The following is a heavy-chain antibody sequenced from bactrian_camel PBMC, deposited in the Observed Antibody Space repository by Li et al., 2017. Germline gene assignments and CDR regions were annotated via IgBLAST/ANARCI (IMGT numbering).Heavy chain of an antibody. CDR1: GRPDSRYC. V-gene: IGHV3S57*01. Sequence: HVQLVESGGGSVLTGGSLRLSCPMSGRPDSRYCRTWFRQAPGEERKRVAMITTAGTIDYEPCVAGRFTISEDRSKNVLYPQMNNLKPEDTAMYKCAVGLNCSSPNNWGQGTQVTVS. CDR2: ITTAGTI. CDR3: AVGLNCSSPNN. D-gene: IGHD3*01. J-gene: IGHJ4*01.